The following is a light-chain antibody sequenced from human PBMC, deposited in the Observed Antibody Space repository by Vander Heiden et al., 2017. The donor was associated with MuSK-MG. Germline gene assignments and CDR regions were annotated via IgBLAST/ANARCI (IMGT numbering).Light chain of an antibody. CDR1: SSNIGSNY. V-gene: IGLV1-47*03. Sequence: QSVLTQPPSASGTPGQRVTISCSGSSSNIGSNYVYWYQQLPGTAPNLLIYRNNQRPSGVPDRFSGSKSGTSASLAISGLWSEDEADYYCAAWDDSLSVWVFGGGTKLTVL. J-gene: IGLJ3*02. CDR3: AAWDDSLSVWV. CDR2: RNN.